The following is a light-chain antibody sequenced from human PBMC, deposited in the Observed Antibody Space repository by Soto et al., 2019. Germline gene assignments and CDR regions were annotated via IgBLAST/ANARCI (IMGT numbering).Light chain of an antibody. CDR1: TNDIGAFNY. Sequence: QSALTQPASVSGSPGQSITISCTGTTNDIGAFNYVSWYQQHPGKAPKLILYEVTNRPSGVSNRFSGSKSGNTASLTISGLQAEDEADYYCSSYTSTSNRVFGGGTKVTVL. CDR2: EVT. J-gene: IGLJ2*01. CDR3: SSYTSTSNRV. V-gene: IGLV2-14*01.